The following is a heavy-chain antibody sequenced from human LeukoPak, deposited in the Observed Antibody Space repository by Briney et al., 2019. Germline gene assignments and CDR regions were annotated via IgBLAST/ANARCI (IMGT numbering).Heavy chain of an antibody. Sequence: GGSLRLSCAVSGITLSNYGMSWVRQAPGKGLEWVAGISGSGGGTYYADSVKGRFTISRDNPKNTLYLQMNSLRAEDTAVYYCAKSTANVLNYYFDSWGQGTLVTVSS. CDR1: GITLSNYG. CDR3: AKSTANVLNYYFDS. D-gene: IGHD2-8*01. J-gene: IGHJ4*02. CDR2: ISGSGGGT. V-gene: IGHV3-23*01.